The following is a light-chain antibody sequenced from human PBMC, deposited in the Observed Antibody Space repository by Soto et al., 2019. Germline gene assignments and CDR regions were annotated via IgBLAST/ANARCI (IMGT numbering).Light chain of an antibody. CDR1: QSVRSSF. CDR3: QQYSSSPPRT. CDR2: GAS. V-gene: IGKV3-20*01. J-gene: IGKJ1*01. Sequence: EIVLTQSPGTLSLSPGERATLSCRASQSVRSSFLAWYQQKPGQAPRLLIYGASSTATGIPDRFSGSGSGTDFAHTISRLEPEDFAVYYYQQYSSSPPRTFGQGTKVEIK.